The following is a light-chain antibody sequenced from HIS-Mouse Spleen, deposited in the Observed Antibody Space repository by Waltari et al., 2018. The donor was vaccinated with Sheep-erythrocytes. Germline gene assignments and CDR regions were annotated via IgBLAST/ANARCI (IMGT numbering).Light chain of an antibody. CDR2: QYT. CDR1: KLGDKY. Sequence: SSELTQPPSVSVSPGQTASITCSGDKLGDKYACWYQQKPGQSPVLVIYQYTKRPSGIPGRFSGSNSGNTATLTISGTQAMDEADYYCQAWDSSIVVFGGGTKLTVL. J-gene: IGLJ2*01. V-gene: IGLV3-1*01. CDR3: QAWDSSIVV.